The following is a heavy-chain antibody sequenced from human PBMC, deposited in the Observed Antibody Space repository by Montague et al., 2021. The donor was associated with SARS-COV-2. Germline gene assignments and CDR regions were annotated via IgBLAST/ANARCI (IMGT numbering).Heavy chain of an antibody. Sequence: TLSLTCTVSGDSISNYYWDWIRQPPGKGLEWIGSIYDSGSTYXXXSXXXRVXISVDTSKNHFSLKLSSVTAADTAVYYCARRGRKLLPVATTIGGFDIWGQGTMVTVSS. CDR1: GDSISNYY. D-gene: IGHD5-12*01. CDR2: IYDSGST. J-gene: IGHJ3*02. V-gene: IGHV4-39*02. CDR3: ARRGRKLLPVATTIGGFDI.